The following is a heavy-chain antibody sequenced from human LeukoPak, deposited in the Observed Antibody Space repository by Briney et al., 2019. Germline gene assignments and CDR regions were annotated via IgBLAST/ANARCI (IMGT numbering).Heavy chain of an antibody. D-gene: IGHD2-15*01. CDR2: IYYSGST. Sequence: SETLSLTCTVSGGSISSYYWSWIRQPPGKGLEWIGYIYYSGSTNYNPFLKSRVTISVDTSKNQFSLKLSSVTAADTAVYYCARHPCSGGSCYSIDYWGQGTLVTVSS. CDR1: GGSISSYY. J-gene: IGHJ4*02. V-gene: IGHV4-59*08. CDR3: ARHPCSGGSCYSIDY.